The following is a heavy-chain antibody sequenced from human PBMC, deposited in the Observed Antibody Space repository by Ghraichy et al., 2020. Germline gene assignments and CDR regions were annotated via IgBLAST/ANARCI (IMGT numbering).Heavy chain of an antibody. D-gene: IGHD5-12*01. J-gene: IGHJ6*02. CDR1: GYSFTTYG. CDR2: ISVYNGNT. V-gene: IGHV1-18*01. Sequence: ASVKVSCKASGYSFTTYGISWVRQAPGQGLEWVGWISVYNGNTNYAQKLQGRVTLTTDTSTSTAYMELRSLRSDDTAVYYCARGAEGLPLGNYGMDVWGQGTTVTVSS. CDR3: ARGAEGLPLGNYGMDV.